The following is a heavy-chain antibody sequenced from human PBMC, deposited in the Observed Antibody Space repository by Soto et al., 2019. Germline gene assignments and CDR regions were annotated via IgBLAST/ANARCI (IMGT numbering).Heavy chain of an antibody. CDR3: ARTCSSTSCYEDWFDP. CDR2: INAGNGNT. Sequence: ASGKVSCKASGYTFTSYAMHWVRQSPGQRLEWMGWINAGNGNTKYSQKFQGRVTITRDTSASTAYMELSSLRSEDTAVYYCARTCSSTSCYEDWFDPWGQGTLVTVSS. J-gene: IGHJ5*02. CDR1: GYTFTSYA. V-gene: IGHV1-3*01. D-gene: IGHD2-2*01.